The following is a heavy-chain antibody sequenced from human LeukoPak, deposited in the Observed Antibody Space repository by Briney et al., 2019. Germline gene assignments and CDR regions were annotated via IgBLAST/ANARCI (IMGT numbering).Heavy chain of an antibody. V-gene: IGHV4-31*03. CDR3: ARDKGRVYSSSWSFDY. CDR2: IYYSGST. Sequence: SETLSLTCTVSGGSISSSSYYWGWIRQPPGKGLEWIGYIYYSGSTYYNPSLKSRVTISVDTSKNQFSLKLSSVTAADTAVYYCARDKGRVYSSSWSFDYWGQGTLVTVSS. CDR1: GGSISSSSYY. J-gene: IGHJ4*02. D-gene: IGHD6-13*01.